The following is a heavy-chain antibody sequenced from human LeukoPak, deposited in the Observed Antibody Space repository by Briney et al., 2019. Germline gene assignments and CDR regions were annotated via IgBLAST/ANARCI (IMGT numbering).Heavy chain of an antibody. CDR1: GFTFSNAW. D-gene: IGHD4-17*01. V-gene: IGHV3-15*01. CDR2: IKSKTDGGTT. J-gene: IGHJ4*02. Sequence: GGSLRLSCAASGFTFSNAWMSWVRQAPGKGLEWVGRIKSKTDGGTTDYAAPVKGRFTISRDDSKNTLYLQMNSLKTEGTVVYYCTTPLYGDYVDYWGQGTLVTVSS. CDR3: TTPLYGDYVDY.